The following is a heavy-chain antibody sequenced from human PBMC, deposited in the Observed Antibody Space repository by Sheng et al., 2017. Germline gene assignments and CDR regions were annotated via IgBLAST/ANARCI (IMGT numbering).Heavy chain of an antibody. Sequence: QVQLVESGGGVVQPGRSLRLSCAASGFTFSSYAMHWVRQAPGKGLEWVAVISYDGSNKYYADSVKGRFTISRDNSKNTLYLQMNSLRAEDTAVYYCARGRVVPAARRYDAFDIWAKGQWSPSLQ. V-gene: IGHV3-30*04. J-gene: IGHJ3*02. CDR3: ARGRVVPAARRYDAFDI. CDR2: ISYDGSNK. D-gene: IGHD2-2*01. CDR1: GFTFSSYA.